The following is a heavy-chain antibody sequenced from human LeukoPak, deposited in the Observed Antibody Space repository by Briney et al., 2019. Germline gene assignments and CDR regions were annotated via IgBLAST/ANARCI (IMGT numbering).Heavy chain of an antibody. J-gene: IGHJ4*02. CDR3: ARYTHSSGFDY. CDR1: GFTFSSHW. V-gene: IGHV3-74*01. CDR2: INSDGSSI. D-gene: IGHD6-19*01. Sequence: GGSLRLSCAASGFTFSSHWMHWVRQAPGKGLVWVSRINSDGSSISYADSVKGRFTISRDNSKSTLYLQMNSLRAEDTAVYYCARYTHSSGFDYWGQGTLVTVSS.